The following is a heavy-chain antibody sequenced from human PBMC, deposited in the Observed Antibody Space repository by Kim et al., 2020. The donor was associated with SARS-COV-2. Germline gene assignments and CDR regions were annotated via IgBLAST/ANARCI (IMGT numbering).Heavy chain of an antibody. Sequence: SETLSLTCTVSGGSISSGSYYWSWIRQPAGKGLEWIGRIYTSGSTNYNPSLKSRVTISVDTSKNQFSLKLSPVTAADTAVYYCARAGSRWINWFDPWGQGTLVTVSS. CDR1: GGSISSGSYY. CDR3: ARAGSRWINWFDP. V-gene: IGHV4-61*02. D-gene: IGHD6-13*01. CDR2: IYTSGST. J-gene: IGHJ5*02.